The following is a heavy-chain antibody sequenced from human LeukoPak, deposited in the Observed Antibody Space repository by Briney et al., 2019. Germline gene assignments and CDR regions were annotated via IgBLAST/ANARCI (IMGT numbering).Heavy chain of an antibody. J-gene: IGHJ4*02. Sequence: GASPRLSCAASGFTVSSYAMSWVRQAPGKGLEWVSAISGSGSSTYYADSVKGRFTISRDNSKNTLYLQMNSLRAEDTAVYYCAKDRYCSGGSCYSGFDYWGQGTLVTVSS. V-gene: IGHV3-23*01. CDR1: GFTVSSYA. D-gene: IGHD2-15*01. CDR2: ISGSGSST. CDR3: AKDRYCSGGSCYSGFDY.